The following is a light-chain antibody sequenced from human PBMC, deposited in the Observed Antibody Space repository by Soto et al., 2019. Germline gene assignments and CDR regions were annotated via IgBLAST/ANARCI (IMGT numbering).Light chain of an antibody. CDR2: WAS. V-gene: IGKV4-1*01. Sequence: DIVMTQSPDSLAVSLGERATINCKSSQSVLYSSNNKNYLAWYQQKPGQPPKLLIYWASTRESGVPDRFSGSGSGTDFTLTISGLQAEDVAVYYCQQYYSTSWTFGQGTKVKIK. CDR3: QQYYSTSWT. J-gene: IGKJ1*01. CDR1: QSVLYSSNNKNY.